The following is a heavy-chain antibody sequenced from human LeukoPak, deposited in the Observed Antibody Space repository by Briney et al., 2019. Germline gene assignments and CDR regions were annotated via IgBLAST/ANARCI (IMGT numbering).Heavy chain of an antibody. J-gene: IGHJ4*02. CDR1: GGSLSFYY. Sequence: SGALSLTCGVSGGSLSFYYWSCIRQSPGKGREWIAEISKNGEGNCNMSLKRRVTISLDKSKNQFSLKLSSVTAADTAVYYCARGRGRGYCSSTSCYGFYHSNDKYYFDYWGQGTLVTVSS. CDR2: ISKNGEG. D-gene: IGHD2-2*01. V-gene: IGHV4-34*01. CDR3: ARGRGRGYCSSTSCYGFYHSNDKYYFDY.